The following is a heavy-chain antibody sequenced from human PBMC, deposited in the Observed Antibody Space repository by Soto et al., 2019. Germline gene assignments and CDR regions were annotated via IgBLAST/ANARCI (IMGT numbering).Heavy chain of an antibody. Sequence: SGPTLVNPTPTLTLTCTFSGFSLSPSGVGVGWIRQPPGKALEWLALIYWDDDKRYSPSLKSRLTITKDTSKHQVILTMANMDPVETATYYCAHQTTGKGWYSSSSHHTGGKNYYYYYDMDVWGKGTTVTVAS. CDR3: AHQTTGKGWYSSSSHHTGGKNYYYYYDMDV. D-gene: IGHD6-6*01. V-gene: IGHV2-5*02. CDR1: GFSLSPSGVG. CDR2: IYWDDDK. J-gene: IGHJ6*03.